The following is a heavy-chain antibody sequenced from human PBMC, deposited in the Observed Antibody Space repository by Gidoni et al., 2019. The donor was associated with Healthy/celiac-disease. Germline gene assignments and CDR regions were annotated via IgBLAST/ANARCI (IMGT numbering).Heavy chain of an antibody. CDR1: GFTFSSYA. D-gene: IGHD3-16*02. J-gene: IGHJ3*02. Sequence: EVQLLESGGGLVQPGGSLSLSCAASGFTFSSYAMSWVRQAPGKGLGWVSAISVSGGSTYYADSVKGRFTMSRDNSKNTLYLQMNSLRAEDTALYYCAKVEMITFGGVIVGTFDIWGQGTMVTVSS. CDR2: ISVSGGST. V-gene: IGHV3-23*01. CDR3: AKVEMITFGGVIVGTFDI.